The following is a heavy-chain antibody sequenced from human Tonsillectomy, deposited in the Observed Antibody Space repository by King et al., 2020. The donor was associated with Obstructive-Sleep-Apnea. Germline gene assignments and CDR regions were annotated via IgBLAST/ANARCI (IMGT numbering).Heavy chain of an antibody. V-gene: IGHV4-31*03. Sequence: QMQLQESGPGLVKPSQTLSLTCTVSGGSISSGDYYWNWIRQHPGKGLEWIGYIYYSGSTYYSPSFRGRVTLSIDTSKNQFSLKLSSVTAAVTAVYYCARGEETFYSDYWGQGTLVTVSS. CDR1: GGSISSGDYY. J-gene: IGHJ4*02. D-gene: IGHD2/OR15-2a*01. CDR3: ARGEETFYSDY. CDR2: IYYSGST.